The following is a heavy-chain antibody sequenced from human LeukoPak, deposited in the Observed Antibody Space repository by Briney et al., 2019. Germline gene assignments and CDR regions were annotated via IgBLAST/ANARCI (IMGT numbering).Heavy chain of an antibody. CDR1: GYTLTTYD. D-gene: IGHD3-16*02. CDR2: MNPNSGRT. J-gene: IGHJ4*02. CDR3: ARGPTPSDEYDYVWGSYRFFDY. Sequence: ASVKVSCKASGYTLTTYDINWVRQAPGQGLEWMGWMNPNSGRTGYALKFQDRISITRNTSISTAYMELSSLESEDTAVYYCARGPTPSDEYDYVWGSYRFFDYWGQGTLVTVSS. V-gene: IGHV1-8*01.